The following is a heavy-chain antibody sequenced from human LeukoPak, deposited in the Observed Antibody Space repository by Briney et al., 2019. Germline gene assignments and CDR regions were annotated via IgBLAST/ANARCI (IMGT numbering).Heavy chain of an antibody. CDR1: GLTSRSYV. CDR3: AQASSDYFGSGSLTS. CDR2: ISASGGST. V-gene: IGHV3-23*01. Sequence: PGGSLRLSCAASGLTSRSYVMSWVRQAPGKGLEWVSGISASGGSTYYADAVKGRSTISRDISKNTLYLQMSSLRAEDTAIYYCAQASSDYFGSGSLTSWGQGTLVTVSS. D-gene: IGHD3-10*01. J-gene: IGHJ5*02.